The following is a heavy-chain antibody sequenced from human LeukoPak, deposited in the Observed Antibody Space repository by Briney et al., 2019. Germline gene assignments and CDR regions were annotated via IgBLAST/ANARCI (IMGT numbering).Heavy chain of an antibody. CDR3: ARDHSYCSSTSCYENWFDP. Sequence: GASVKVSCKASGYTFTGYYIHWVRQAPGQGLEWMGWINPNSGGTNYAQKFQGRVTMTRDTSISTAYMELSRLRSDDTAVYYCARDHSYCSSTSCYENWFDPWGQGTLVTVSS. J-gene: IGHJ5*02. V-gene: IGHV1-2*02. CDR2: INPNSGGT. CDR1: GYTFTGYY. D-gene: IGHD2-2*01.